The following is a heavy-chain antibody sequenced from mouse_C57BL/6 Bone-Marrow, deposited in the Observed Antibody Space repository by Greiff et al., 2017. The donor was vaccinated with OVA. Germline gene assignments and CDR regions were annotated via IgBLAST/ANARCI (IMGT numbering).Heavy chain of an antibody. Sequence: EVNVVESGGDLVKPGGSLKLSCAASGFTFSSYGMSWVRQTPDKRLEWVATISSGGSYTYYPDSVKGRFTISRDNAKNTLYLQMSSLKSEDTAMYYCAIYYGYDPYYAMDYWGQGTSVTVSS. CDR1: GFTFSSYG. J-gene: IGHJ4*01. D-gene: IGHD2-2*01. V-gene: IGHV5-6*01. CDR3: AIYYGYDPYYAMDY. CDR2: ISSGGSYT.